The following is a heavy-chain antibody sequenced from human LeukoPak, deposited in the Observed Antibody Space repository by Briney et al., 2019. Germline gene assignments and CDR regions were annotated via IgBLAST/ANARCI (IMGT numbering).Heavy chain of an antibody. CDR2: ISAYNGNT. V-gene: IGHV1-18*01. D-gene: IGHD6-13*01. J-gene: IGHJ4*02. Sequence: ASVKVSCKASGYTFTSYGISWVRQAPGQGLEWMGWISAYNGNTNYAQKLQGRVTMTTDTSTSTAYMELRSLRSDDTAVYYCARATSSSWYPYYFDYWGQGTLVTVSS. CDR3: ARATSSSWYPYYFDY. CDR1: GYTFTSYG.